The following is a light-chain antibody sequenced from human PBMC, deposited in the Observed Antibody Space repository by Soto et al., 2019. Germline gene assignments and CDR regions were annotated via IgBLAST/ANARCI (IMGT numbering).Light chain of an antibody. CDR3: QQYTHWPVWS. V-gene: IGKV3-15*01. Sequence: EIVLTQSPATLSVSPGERATLSCRASQSISSNLAWYQQKPGQAPRLLIYGPSTRATGVPARFSGSGSGTEFTLTISSLQSVDFAMYYCQQYTHWPVWSFGQGTKVEIK. J-gene: IGKJ1*01. CDR2: GPS. CDR1: QSISSN.